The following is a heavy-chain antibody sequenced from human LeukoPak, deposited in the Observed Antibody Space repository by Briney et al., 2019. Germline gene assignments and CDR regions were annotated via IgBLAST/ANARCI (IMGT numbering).Heavy chain of an antibody. D-gene: IGHD3-10*01. CDR1: GGSFSGYY. CDR3: AYTKRGSGNRVRWFDP. J-gene: IGHJ5*02. V-gene: IGHV4-34*01. CDR2: INHSGST. Sequence: SETLSLTCAVYGGSFSGYYWSWIRQPPGKGLEWIGEINHSGSTNYNPSLKSRVTISVDTSKNQFSLKLSSVTAADTAVYYCAYTKRGSGNRVRWFDPWGQGTLVTVSS.